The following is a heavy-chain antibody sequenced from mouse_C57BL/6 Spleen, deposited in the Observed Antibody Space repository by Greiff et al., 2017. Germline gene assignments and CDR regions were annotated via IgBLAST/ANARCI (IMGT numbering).Heavy chain of an antibody. D-gene: IGHD2-4*01. J-gene: IGHJ3*01. CDR1: GYSFTSYY. CDR3: ARSRYDYDAWFAY. V-gene: IGHV1-66*01. Sequence: QVQLKESGPELVKPGASVKISCKASGYSFTSYYIHWVKQRPGQGLEWIGWIYPGSGNTKYNEKFKGKATLTADTSSSTAYMQLSSLTSEDSAVYYCARSRYDYDAWFAYWGQGTLVTVSA. CDR2: IYPGSGNT.